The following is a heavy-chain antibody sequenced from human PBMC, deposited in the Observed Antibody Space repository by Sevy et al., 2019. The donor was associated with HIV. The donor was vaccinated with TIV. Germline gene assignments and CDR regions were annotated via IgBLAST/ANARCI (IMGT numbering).Heavy chain of an antibody. D-gene: IGHD2-8*01. CDR1: GFNFNIYS. CDR2: LSFGCGRI. J-gene: IGHJ4*02. CDR3: AREGCTRPHDH. V-gene: IGHV3-23*01. Sequence: GGSLRLSCVASGFNFNIYSMSRVRQAPRKGLEWVSTLSFGCGRINHADSVQGRFTMSRDDSKKTVYLEMNSLRAEDTAVYYCAREGCTRPHDHWGQGTLVTVSS.